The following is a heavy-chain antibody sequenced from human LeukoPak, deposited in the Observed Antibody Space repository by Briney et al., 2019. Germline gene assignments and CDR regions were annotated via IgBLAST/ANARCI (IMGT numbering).Heavy chain of an antibody. V-gene: IGHV3-30*18. CDR1: GFTFSSHW. D-gene: IGHD6-13*01. J-gene: IGHJ4*02. Sequence: GGSLRLSCAASGFTFSSHWMHWVRQAPGKGLEWVAVISYDGSNKYFADSVKGRFTISRDKSKNTLYLQMNSLRAEDTAVYYCAKQQSGYYFDYWGQGTLVTVSS. CDR3: AKQQSGYYFDY. CDR2: ISYDGSNK.